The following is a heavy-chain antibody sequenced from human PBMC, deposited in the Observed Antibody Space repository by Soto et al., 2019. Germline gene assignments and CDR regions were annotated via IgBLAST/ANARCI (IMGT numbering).Heavy chain of an antibody. Sequence: GGSLRLSCAASGFRFSNAWMSLVRQSPGKGLEWVGRIKSKTDGGTTDYSAPVKGRFTISRDDSKNTLYLQMNSLKTEDKAVYYCTAPGLWSASYRDFDYVMDVWGQGTTFTVSS. CDR2: IKSKTDGGTT. CDR1: GFRFSNAW. D-gene: IGHD3-3*01. J-gene: IGHJ6*02. V-gene: IGHV3-15*01. CDR3: TAPGLWSASYRDFDYVMDV.